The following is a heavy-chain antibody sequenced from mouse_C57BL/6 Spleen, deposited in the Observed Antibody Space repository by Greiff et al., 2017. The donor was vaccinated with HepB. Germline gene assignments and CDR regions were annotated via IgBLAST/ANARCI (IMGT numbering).Heavy chain of an antibody. CDR3: ARGINYGSTHAMDY. CDR1: GYTFTSYW. V-gene: IGHV1-59*01. Sequence: QVQLKQPGAELVRPGTSVKLSCKASGYTFTSYWMHWVKQRPGQGLEWIGVIDPSDSYTNYNQKFKGKATLTVDTSSSTAYMQLSSLTSEDSAVYYCARGINYGSTHAMDYWGQGTSVTVSS. D-gene: IGHD1-1*01. J-gene: IGHJ4*01. CDR2: IDPSDSYT.